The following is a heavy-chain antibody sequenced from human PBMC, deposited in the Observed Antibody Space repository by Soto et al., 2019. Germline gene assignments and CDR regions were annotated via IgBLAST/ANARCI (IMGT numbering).Heavy chain of an antibody. CDR2: ISGSGGST. J-gene: IGHJ4*02. Sequence: PGGSLRLSCAASGFTFSSYAMSWVRQAPGKGLEWVSAISGSGGSTYYADSVKGRFTISRDNSKNTLYLQMNSLRAEDTAVYYCAKDDLVPGYYDILTGPNDWGQGTLVTVSS. CDR3: AKDDLVPGYYDILTGPND. CDR1: GFTFSSYA. V-gene: IGHV3-23*01. D-gene: IGHD3-9*01.